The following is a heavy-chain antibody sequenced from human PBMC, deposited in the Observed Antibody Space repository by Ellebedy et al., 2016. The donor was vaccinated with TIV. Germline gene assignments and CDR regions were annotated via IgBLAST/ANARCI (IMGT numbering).Heavy chain of an antibody. D-gene: IGHD4-17*01. V-gene: IGHV3-23*01. Sequence: GESLKISCAASGFTFSSYAMSWVRQAPGKGLEWVSAISGGGGTTYYADSVEGRFTISRDNSKSTLYLQMNSLRADDTAVYYCAKLPTVSPGRDWFDPWGQGTLVTVSS. CDR2: ISGGGGTT. CDR3: AKLPTVSPGRDWFDP. J-gene: IGHJ5*02. CDR1: GFTFSSYA.